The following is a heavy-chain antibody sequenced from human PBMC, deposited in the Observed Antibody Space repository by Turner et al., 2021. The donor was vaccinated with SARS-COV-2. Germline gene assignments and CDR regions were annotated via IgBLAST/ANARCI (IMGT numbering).Heavy chain of an antibody. V-gene: IGHV3-23*01. CDR3: TRGTTITMPRGADFDY. CDR2: ISASVGAI. CDR1: DRTFDAYA. Sequence: ESQQLESGGRSVEPGGSLRISCEGSDRTFDAYAMSWARQSPGRGLEWLSFISASVGAIYYADSVRGRFTISRDNSKNTLYLQMNSLKAEDTAVYYCTRGTTITMPRGADFDYWGQGTLVTVSS. D-gene: IGHD3-10*01. J-gene: IGHJ4*02.